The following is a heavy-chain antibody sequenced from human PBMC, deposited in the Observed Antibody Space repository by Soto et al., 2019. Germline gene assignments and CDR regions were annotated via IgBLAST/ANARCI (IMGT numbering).Heavy chain of an antibody. CDR1: GSTFTCYY. CDR3: ARAEYYDYVWGSPEFDT. V-gene: IGHV1-2*02. J-gene: IGHJ5*02. CDR2: INPNSGGT. D-gene: IGHD3-16*01. Sequence: GXPVEASCRGSGSTFTCYYMHLVRQAPGQGLEWMGWINPNSGGTNYAQKFQGRVTMTRDTSISTAYMELSRLSSDDTAVYYCARAEYYDYVWGSPEFDTWGQATLVTVSS.